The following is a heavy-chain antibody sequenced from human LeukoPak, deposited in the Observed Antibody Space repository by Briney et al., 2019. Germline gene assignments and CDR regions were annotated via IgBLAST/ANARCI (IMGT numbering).Heavy chain of an antibody. V-gene: IGHV1-2*02. CDR3: ARSRYPHYDFWSGYYLGAYYYYGMDV. Sequence: ASVKVSCKASGYTFTGYYMHWVRQAPGQGLEWMGWINPNSGGTNYAQKFQGRVTMTRDTSISTAYMELSRLRSDDTAVYYCARSRYPHYDFWSGYYLGAYYYYGMDVWGQGTTVTVSS. J-gene: IGHJ6*02. CDR2: INPNSGGT. D-gene: IGHD3-3*01. CDR1: GYTFTGYY.